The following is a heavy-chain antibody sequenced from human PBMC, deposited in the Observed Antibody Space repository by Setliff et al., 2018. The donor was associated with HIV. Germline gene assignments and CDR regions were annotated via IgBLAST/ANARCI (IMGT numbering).Heavy chain of an antibody. J-gene: IGHJ4*02. D-gene: IGHD1-26*01. CDR3: ARHAFSGSYYLDLVDY. CDR2: IYPGDSDT. CDR1: GYSFSSSW. Sequence: GESLKISCKGSGYSFSSSWIGWVRQMPGKGLEWMGVIYPGDSDTRYNPSFQGQVTISADKSITTAYLQWSNLKASDTDMYYCARHAFSGSYYLDLVDYWGQGTRVTVSS. V-gene: IGHV5-51*01.